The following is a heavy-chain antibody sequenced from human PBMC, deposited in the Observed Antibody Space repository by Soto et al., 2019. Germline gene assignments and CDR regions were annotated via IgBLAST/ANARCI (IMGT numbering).Heavy chain of an antibody. CDR1: GYTFTSYA. Sequence: GASVKVSCKAPGYTFTSYAMHWVRQAPGQRLEWMGWINAGNGNTKYSQKFQGRVTITRDTSASTAYMELSSLRSEDTAVYYCARSRAVAGRYLNWFDPWGQGTLVTVSS. J-gene: IGHJ5*02. CDR3: ARSRAVAGRYLNWFDP. CDR2: INAGNGNT. D-gene: IGHD6-19*01. V-gene: IGHV1-3*01.